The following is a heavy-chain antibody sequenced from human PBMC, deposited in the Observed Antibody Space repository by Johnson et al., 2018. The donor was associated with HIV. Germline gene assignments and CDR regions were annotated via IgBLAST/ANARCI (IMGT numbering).Heavy chain of an antibody. CDR1: GFTVSSNY. D-gene: IGHD3-10*01. Sequence: EKLVESGGGLIQPGGSLRLSCVASGFTVSSNYMNWVRQAPGKGLEWVSIIYSAGTTYYVDSVKGRFTISRDNSKNTLYLQMNSLRAEDTAVYYCARKVRFGPFDIWGQGTMVTVSS. J-gene: IGHJ3*02. CDR3: ARKVRFGPFDI. V-gene: IGHV3-53*01. CDR2: IYSAGTT.